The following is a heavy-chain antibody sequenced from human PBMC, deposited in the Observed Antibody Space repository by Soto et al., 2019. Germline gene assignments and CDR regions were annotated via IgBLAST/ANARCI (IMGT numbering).Heavy chain of an antibody. CDR2: ISSSGSTI. CDR3: ARDLHGWGFYYYYGMDV. Sequence: GGSLRLSCAASGFTFSDYYMSWIRQAPGKGLEWVSYISSSGSTIYYADSVKGRFTISRDNAKNSLYLQMNSLRAEDTAVYYCARDLHGWGFYYYYGMDVWGQGTTGTASS. V-gene: IGHV3-11*04. CDR1: GFTFSDYY. J-gene: IGHJ6*02. D-gene: IGHD7-27*01.